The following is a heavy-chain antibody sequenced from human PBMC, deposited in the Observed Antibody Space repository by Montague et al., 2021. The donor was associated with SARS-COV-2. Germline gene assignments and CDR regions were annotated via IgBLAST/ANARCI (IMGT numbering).Heavy chain of an antibody. Sequence: SETLSLTCTVSGASVGSSHYYWAWIRQPPGKGLEWIGTIYYSGSTYYNPSPRSRVTIDVDASTNQFSLKLHSVTAADTAVYFCARGLYNWNYEDWFDTWGQGTLVTVSS. V-gene: IGHV4-39*01. CDR2: IYYSGST. D-gene: IGHD1-7*01. J-gene: IGHJ5*02. CDR1: GASVGSSHYY. CDR3: ARGLYNWNYEDWFDT.